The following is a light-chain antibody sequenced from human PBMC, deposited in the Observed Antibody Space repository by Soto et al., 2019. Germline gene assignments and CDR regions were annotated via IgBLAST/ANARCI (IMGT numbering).Light chain of an antibody. V-gene: IGKV3-20*01. CDR1: QSISANY. J-gene: IGKJ2*01. Sequence: EIVLTQSPCTLSLSPGERATLSCRASQSISANYLAWYQQKPGQAPRLLLYAASSRATGVPDRFSGSGSGTDFTLIINRLKPEDFAVYYCQQYGSSQYTFGQGTKLEI. CDR2: AAS. CDR3: QQYGSSQYT.